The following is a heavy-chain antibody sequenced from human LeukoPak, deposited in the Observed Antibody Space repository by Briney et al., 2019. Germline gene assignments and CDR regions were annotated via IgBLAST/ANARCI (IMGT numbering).Heavy chain of an antibody. V-gene: IGHV1-24*01. CDR3: ATSSIAAAGTDY. J-gene: IGHJ4*02. CDR2: FDPEDGET. CDR1: GYTLTELS. D-gene: IGHD6-13*01. Sequence: GASVKVSCKVSGYTLTELSMHWVRQAPGKGLEWMGGFDPEDGETIYAQKFQGRVTMTEDTSTDTAYMELSSLRSEDTAVYYCATSSIAAAGTDYWGQGTLVTVSS.